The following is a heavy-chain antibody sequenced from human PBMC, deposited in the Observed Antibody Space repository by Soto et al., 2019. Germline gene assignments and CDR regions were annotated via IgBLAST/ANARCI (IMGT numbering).Heavy chain of an antibody. CDR3: AKLEVAGRAFYGMDV. CDR1: GFTFSSYG. D-gene: IGHD6-19*01. Sequence: GGSLRLSCAASGFTFSSYGMHWVRQAPGKGLEWVAVISYDGSNKYYADSVKGRFTISRDNSKNTLYLQMNSLRAEDTAVYYCAKLEVAGRAFYGMDVWGQGTTVPVSS. CDR2: ISYDGSNK. V-gene: IGHV3-30*18. J-gene: IGHJ6*02.